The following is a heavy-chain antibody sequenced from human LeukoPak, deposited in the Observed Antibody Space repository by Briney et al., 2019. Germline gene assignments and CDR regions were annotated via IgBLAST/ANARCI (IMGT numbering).Heavy chain of an antibody. J-gene: IGHJ1*01. V-gene: IGHV3-23*01. CDR2: ISGSGGST. D-gene: IGHD4-23*01. CDR3: AKDRYGGNSGYFQH. Sequence: QPGGSLRLSCAASGFTFSSYAMSWVRQAPGKGLEWVSAISGSGGSTYYADSVKGRLTISRDNSKNTLYLQMNSLRAEDTALYYCAKDRYGGNSGYFQHWGQGTLVTVSS. CDR1: GFTFSSYA.